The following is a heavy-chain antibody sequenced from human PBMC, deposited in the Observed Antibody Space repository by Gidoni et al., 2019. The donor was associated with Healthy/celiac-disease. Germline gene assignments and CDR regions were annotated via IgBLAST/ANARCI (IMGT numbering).Heavy chain of an antibody. CDR2: ISGSGGST. D-gene: IGHD1-1*01. CDR3: AKTISPLPPDGGNDFVPEYYFDY. Sequence: SAISGSGGSTYYADSVKGRFTISRDNSKNTLYLQMNSLRAEDTAVYYCAKTISPLPPDGGNDFVPEYYFDYWGQGTLVTVSS. J-gene: IGHJ4*02. V-gene: IGHV3-23*01.